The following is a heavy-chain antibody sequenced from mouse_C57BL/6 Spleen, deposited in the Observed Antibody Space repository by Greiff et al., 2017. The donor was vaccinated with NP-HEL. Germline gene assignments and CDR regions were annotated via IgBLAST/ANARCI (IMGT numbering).Heavy chain of an antibody. V-gene: IGHV2-3*01. J-gene: IGHJ4*01. CDR3: AKGEYGSSYNYAMEY. CDR1: GFSLTSSG. CDR2: IWGDGST. Sequence: VQLQQSGPGLVAPSQSLSITCTVSGFSLTSSGVSWVRQPPGKGLEWLGVIWGDGSTNYYSALISRLSISQDNSTSQVFFKLNSLQTVDTATYYCAKGEYGSSYNYAMEYWGQGTSVTVSS. D-gene: IGHD1-1*01.